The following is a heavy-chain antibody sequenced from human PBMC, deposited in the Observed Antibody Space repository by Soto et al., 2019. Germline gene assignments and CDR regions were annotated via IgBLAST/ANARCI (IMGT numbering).Heavy chain of an antibody. V-gene: IGHV1-8*01. CDR3: ARGHNYDFWSGLYYYYYYMDV. CDR1: GYTFTSYD. CDR2: MNPNSGNT. D-gene: IGHD3-3*01. Sequence: QVQLVRSGAEVKKPGASVKVSCKASGYTFTSYDINWVRQATGQGLEWMGWMNPNSGNTGYAQKFQGRVTMTRNTSISTAYMELSSLRSEDTAVYYCARGHNYDFWSGLYYYYYYMDVWGKGTTVTVSS. J-gene: IGHJ6*03.